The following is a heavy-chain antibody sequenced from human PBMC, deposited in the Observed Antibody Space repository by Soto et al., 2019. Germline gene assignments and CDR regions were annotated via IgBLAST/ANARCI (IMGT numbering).Heavy chain of an antibody. J-gene: IGHJ4*02. CDR1: GGTFSSYA. Sequence: QVQLVQSGAEVKKPGSSVKVSCKASGGTFSSYAISWVRQAPGQGLEWMGGIIPIFGTANYAQKFQGRVTIXXDXSXXTAYRELSSLRSEDTAVYYCARLPPPHSTTVTTCLWGQGTLVTVSS. D-gene: IGHD4-17*01. CDR2: IIPIFGTA. V-gene: IGHV1-69*12. CDR3: ARLPPPHSTTVTTCL.